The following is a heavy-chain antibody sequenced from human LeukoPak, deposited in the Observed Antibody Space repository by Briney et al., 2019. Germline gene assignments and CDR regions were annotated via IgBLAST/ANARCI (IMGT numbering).Heavy chain of an antibody. D-gene: IGHD5-24*01. CDR3: ALPGGDGYNPYFDY. J-gene: IGHJ4*02. Sequence: SETLSLTCTVSGGSISSYYWSWIRQPPGKGLEWIGYIYYSGSTNYNPSLKGRVTISVDTSKNQFSLKLSSVTAADTAVYYCALPGGDGYNPYFDYWGQGTLVTVSS. CDR1: GGSISSYY. CDR2: IYYSGST. V-gene: IGHV4-59*12.